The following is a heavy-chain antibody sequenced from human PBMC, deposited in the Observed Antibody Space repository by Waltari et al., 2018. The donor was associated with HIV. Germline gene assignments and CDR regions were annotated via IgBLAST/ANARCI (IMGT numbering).Heavy chain of an antibody. CDR3: ARGPLDMCGGDY. V-gene: IGHV1-3*01. CDR2: INAGNGNT. D-gene: IGHD3-16*01. J-gene: IGHJ4*02. Sequence: QVQLVQSGAEVKKPGASVKVSCKASGYTFTSYAMHWVRQAPGQRLEWMGWINAGNGNTKYSQKFQGRVTITRDTSASTAYMELSSLRSEDTAVYYCARGPLDMCGGDYWGQGTLVTVSS. CDR1: GYTFTSYA.